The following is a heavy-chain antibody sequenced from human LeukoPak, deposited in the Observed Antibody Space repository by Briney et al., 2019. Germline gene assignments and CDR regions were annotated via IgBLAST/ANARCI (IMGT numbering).Heavy chain of an antibody. D-gene: IGHD1-26*01. CDR2: INPSGGST. CDR3: AADSPRIWSYYAQHYYYYGMDV. J-gene: IGHJ6*02. V-gene: IGHV1-46*01. CDR1: GYTFTSYY. Sequence: ASVKVSCKASGYTFTSYYMHWVRQAPGQGLEWMGIINPSGGSTSYAQKFQGRVTMTRDTSTSTAYMELSSLRSEDTAVYYCAADSPRIWSYYAQHYYYYGMDVWGQGTTVTVSS.